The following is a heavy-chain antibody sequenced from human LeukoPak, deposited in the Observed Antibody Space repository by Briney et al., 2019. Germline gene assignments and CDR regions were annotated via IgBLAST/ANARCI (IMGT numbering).Heavy chain of an antibody. V-gene: IGHV4-59*12. J-gene: IGHJ3*02. D-gene: IGHD3-10*01. CDR1: GGSISSYY. Sequence: KTSETLSLTCTVSGGSISSYYWSWIRQPPGKGLEWIANIFYSGSPNYDPSLKSRVTISFDTSKNQFSLQLNSVTPEDTAVYYCSRVHKAFDGARDTFDIGGQGTMVTVSS. CDR3: SRVHKAFDGARDTFDI. CDR2: IFYSGSP.